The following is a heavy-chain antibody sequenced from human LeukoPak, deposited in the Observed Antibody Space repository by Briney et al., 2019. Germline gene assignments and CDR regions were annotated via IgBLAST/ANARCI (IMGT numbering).Heavy chain of an antibody. CDR2: IYSGGST. CDR3: ASQSPPL. Sequence: PGGSLRLSCAASGFTVSSNYMTWVRQAPGKGLEWVSVIYSGGSTYYADSVKGRFTISRDNSKNALYLQMNRLRAGDTAVYYCASQSPPLWGQGTLVTVSS. CDR1: GFTVSSNY. J-gene: IGHJ4*02. V-gene: IGHV3-53*01.